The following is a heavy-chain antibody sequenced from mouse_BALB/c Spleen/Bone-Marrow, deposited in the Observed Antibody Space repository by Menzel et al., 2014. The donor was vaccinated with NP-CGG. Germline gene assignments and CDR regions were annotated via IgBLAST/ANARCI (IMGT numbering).Heavy chain of an antibody. Sequence: ESGPGLVKPSQSLSLTCSVTGYSITSGYYWNWIRQFPGNKLEWMGYISYDGSNNYNPSLKNRISITRDTSKNQFFLKLNSVTTEDTATYYCARGDGYCGGAMDYWGQGTSVTVSS. V-gene: IGHV3-6*02. D-gene: IGHD2-3*01. CDR2: ISYDGSN. CDR3: ARGDGYCGGAMDY. J-gene: IGHJ4*01. CDR1: GYSITSGYY.